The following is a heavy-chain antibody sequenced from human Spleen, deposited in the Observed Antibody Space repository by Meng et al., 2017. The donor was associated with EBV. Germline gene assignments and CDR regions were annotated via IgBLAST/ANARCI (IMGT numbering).Heavy chain of an antibody. Sequence: QLPLQESGPGLVTPSETLSLICTVSGGSISTPNYYWGWIRQPPGKALEWIGTFYSVATTFYNPSLKSRLTISVDTSKNQFSLRLSSVTAADTAVYYCVRGYDYGDYVDYWGQGTLVTVSS. CDR1: GGSISTPNYY. J-gene: IGHJ4*02. V-gene: IGHV4-39*07. CDR3: VRGYDYGDYVDY. D-gene: IGHD4-17*01. CDR2: FYSVATT.